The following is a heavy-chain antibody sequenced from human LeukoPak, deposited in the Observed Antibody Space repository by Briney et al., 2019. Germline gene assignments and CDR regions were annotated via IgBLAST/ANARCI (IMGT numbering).Heavy chain of an antibody. Sequence: TGGSLRLSCAASGLAFSSYAMSWVRRAPGKGLEWVSTISVASNTFYADSVKGRFTISRDNSRNTVYLQMTSLRADDTAVYYCADYGVSGVRNNFYWGQGTLVTVSS. J-gene: IGHJ4*02. CDR3: ADYGVSGVRNNFY. CDR1: GLAFSSYA. V-gene: IGHV3-23*01. D-gene: IGHD3-3*01. CDR2: ISVASNT.